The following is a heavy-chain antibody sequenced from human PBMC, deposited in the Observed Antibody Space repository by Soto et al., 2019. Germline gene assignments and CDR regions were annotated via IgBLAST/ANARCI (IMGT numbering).Heavy chain of an antibody. J-gene: IGHJ6*02. Sequence: PGGSLRLSCAASGFTFSSYVLHCVRQAPCKGLEWLAVIWYDGSNKYYADSVKGRFTISRDNTKNTLYLQMNSLRAEDTAVYYCARDGSDYYYRLDVWGQGTTVNVSS. CDR3: ARDGSDYYYRLDV. V-gene: IGHV3-33*01. CDR2: IWYDGSNK. CDR1: GFTFSSYV. D-gene: IGHD2-2*03.